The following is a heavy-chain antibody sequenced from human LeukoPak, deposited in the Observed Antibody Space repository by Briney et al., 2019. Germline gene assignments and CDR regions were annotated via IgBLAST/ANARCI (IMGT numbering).Heavy chain of an antibody. CDR3: AKDVGLVTARFYSFGY. CDR2: ISGSGRTT. Sequence: GGSLRLSCEGSGFTFSTYGMSWVRQAPGKGLEWVSSISGSGRTTYYADSVKGRFTISRDNSKNTLLLQMNSLRAEDTALYYCAKDVGLVTARFYSFGYWGQGTLVTVSS. CDR1: GFTFSTYG. J-gene: IGHJ4*02. D-gene: IGHD2-21*02. V-gene: IGHV3-23*01.